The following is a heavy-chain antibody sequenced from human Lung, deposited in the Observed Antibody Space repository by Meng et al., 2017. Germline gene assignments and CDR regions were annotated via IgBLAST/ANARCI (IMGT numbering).Heavy chain of an antibody. V-gene: IGHV1-69*06. CDR1: GGTFSSYA. CDR3: ARDEDISAAGKLFGDY. Sequence: QVRWLQSGAEERKLGSSGKFSCKASGGTFSSYAISWVRQAPGQGLEWMGGIIPIFGSANYAQKFQGRVTITADKSTSTAYMELSSLRSEDTAVYYCARDEDISAAGKLFGDYWGQGTLVTVSS. D-gene: IGHD6-13*01. CDR2: IIPIFGSA. J-gene: IGHJ4*02.